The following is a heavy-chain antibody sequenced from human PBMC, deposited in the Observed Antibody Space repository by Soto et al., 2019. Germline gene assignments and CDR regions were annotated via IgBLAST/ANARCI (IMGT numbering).Heavy chain of an antibody. Sequence: GGSLRLSCAASGFTFSSYAMSWVRQAPGKGLEWVSSISGGGTSYNADSVKGRFTISRDNSKNTLYLQMNSLRAEDTAVYYCAKAQVRSGDYTRFDPWGQGTLVTVSS. J-gene: IGHJ5*02. CDR2: ISGGGTS. CDR1: GFTFSSYA. V-gene: IGHV3-23*01. D-gene: IGHD4-17*01. CDR3: AKAQVRSGDYTRFDP.